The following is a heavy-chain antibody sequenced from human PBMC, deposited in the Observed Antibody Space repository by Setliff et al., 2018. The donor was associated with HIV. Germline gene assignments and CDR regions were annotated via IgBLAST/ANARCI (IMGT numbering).Heavy chain of an antibody. CDR1: GGSISSSGPGYY. D-gene: IGHD3-10*01. J-gene: IGHJ6*03. CDR2: IYYSGST. CDR3: ARDGPLEGSYRYYYYYMDV. V-gene: IGHV4-61*08. Sequence: PSETLSLTCTVSGGSISSSGPGYYWGWVRQPPGGGLEWIGYIYYSGSTNYNPSLKSRVTISVDTSKNQFSLKLSSVTAADTAVYYCARDGPLEGSYRYYYYYMDVWGKGTTVTVSS.